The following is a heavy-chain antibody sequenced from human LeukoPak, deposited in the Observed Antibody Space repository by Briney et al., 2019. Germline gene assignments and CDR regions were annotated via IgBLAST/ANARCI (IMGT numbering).Heavy chain of an antibody. CDR3: ARGRYYDFWSGYMPYFDY. V-gene: IGHV3-30-3*01. D-gene: IGHD3-3*01. CDR1: GFTFSSYA. Sequence: GGSLRLSCAASGFTFSSYAMHWVRQAPGKGLEWVAVISYDGSNKYYADSVKGRFTISRDNSKNTLYLQMNSLRAEDTAVYYCARGRYYDFWSGYMPYFDYWGQGTLVTVSS. J-gene: IGHJ4*02. CDR2: ISYDGSNK.